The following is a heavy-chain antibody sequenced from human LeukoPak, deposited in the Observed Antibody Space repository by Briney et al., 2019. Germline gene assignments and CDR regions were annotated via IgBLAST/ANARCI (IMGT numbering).Heavy chain of an antibody. CDR2: IIPIFGTA. V-gene: IGHV1-69*13. J-gene: IGHJ4*02. D-gene: IGHD3-10*01. Sequence: SVKVSXKAYGGTFSSYAISWVRQPPGQGREWMGGIIPIFGTAKYAQKFQGRVTLTAAESTSRGYMELRRLRSEDTAVYYCARDPDRGVIPGWGQGTLVTVSS. CDR3: ARDPDRGVIPG. CDR1: GGTFSSYA.